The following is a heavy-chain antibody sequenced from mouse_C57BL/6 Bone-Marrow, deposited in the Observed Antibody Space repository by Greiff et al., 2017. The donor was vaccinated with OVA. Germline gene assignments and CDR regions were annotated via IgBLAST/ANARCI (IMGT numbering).Heavy chain of an antibody. V-gene: IGHV1-47*01. D-gene: IGHD1-1*01. J-gene: IGHJ2*01. CDR3: ARASFYGSSFDY. CDR1: GYTFTTYP. Sequence: VQLVESGAELVKPGASVKMSCKASGYTFTTYPIEWMKQNHGKSLEWIGNFHPYNDDTKYNEKFKGKATLTVEKSSSTVYLELSRLTSDDSAVYYCARASFYGSSFDYWGQGTTLTVSS. CDR2: FHPYNDDT.